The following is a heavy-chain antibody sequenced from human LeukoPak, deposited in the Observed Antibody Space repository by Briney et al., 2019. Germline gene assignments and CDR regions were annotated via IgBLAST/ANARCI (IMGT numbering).Heavy chain of an antibody. D-gene: IGHD6-25*01. CDR1: GFTFSSYW. V-gene: IGHV3-74*01. CDR2: ISTDGSRT. CDR3: VRGTGYLLFDN. Sequence: GGSLKLSCAASGFTFSSYWMHWVRQAPGKGLVWVSRISTDGSRTTYADTVKGRFTISRDNAKDTLYLQMNSLTVEDTAMYYCVRGTGYLLFDNWGQGTLVTVSS. J-gene: IGHJ4*02.